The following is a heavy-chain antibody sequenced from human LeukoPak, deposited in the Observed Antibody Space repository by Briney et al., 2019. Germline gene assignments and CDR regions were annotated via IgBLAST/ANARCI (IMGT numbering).Heavy chain of an antibody. V-gene: IGHV4-59*01. CDR2: AADSGST. Sequence: SETLSLTCTVSGDSMSDYFWTWIRQPPGKGLEWIGYAADSGSTNYNPSLKSRVTISVDSSTNHFSLRLTSVTAADTAVYYCARVKGVVTAILDYWGQGTLVTVSS. CDR3: ARVKGVVTAILDY. CDR1: GDSMSDYF. J-gene: IGHJ4*02. D-gene: IGHD2-21*02.